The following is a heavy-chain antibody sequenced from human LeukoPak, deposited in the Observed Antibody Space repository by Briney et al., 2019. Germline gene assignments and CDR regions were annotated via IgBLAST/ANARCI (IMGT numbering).Heavy chain of an antibody. D-gene: IGHD3-22*01. J-gene: IGHJ4*02. Sequence: GRSLRLSCAASGFSFDDYAMHWVRQAPGKGLEWVSGISWNSGSIGYADSVRGRFTISRDNAKNSLYLQMNSLRAEDTALYYCAKGPLSGYIPYSDFWGQGTLVTVSS. V-gene: IGHV3-9*01. CDR2: ISWNSGSI. CDR1: GFSFDDYA. CDR3: AKGPLSGYIPYSDF.